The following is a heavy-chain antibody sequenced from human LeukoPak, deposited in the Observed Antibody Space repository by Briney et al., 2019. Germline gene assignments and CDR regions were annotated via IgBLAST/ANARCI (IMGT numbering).Heavy chain of an antibody. CDR3: AREAVSGWYDYFDY. CDR1: GGSISSYY. CDR2: IYYRGST. V-gene: IGHV4-59*01. Sequence: SETLSLTCTVSGGSISSYYWSWVRQPPGKGLEWIGYIYYRGSTNYNPSLKSRVTISVDTSKNQFSLKLTSVAAADTAVYYCAREAVSGWYDYFDYWGQGTLVTVSS. D-gene: IGHD6-19*01. J-gene: IGHJ4*02.